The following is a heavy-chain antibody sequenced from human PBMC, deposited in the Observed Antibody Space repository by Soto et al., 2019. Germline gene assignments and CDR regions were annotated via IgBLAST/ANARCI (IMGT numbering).Heavy chain of an antibody. D-gene: IGHD1-1*01. CDR3: ARMEVEYPRVEHSDY. CDR1: GYTFSSFG. Sequence: ASVKVSCKASGYTFSSFGFSWVRQAPGQGLEWMGRISVYNGHTKYAQKFQGRVTMTTDTSTRTAYMELRSLRSDDTAVYYCARMEVEYPRVEHSDYWGQGTLVTVSS. CDR2: ISVYNGHT. J-gene: IGHJ4*02. V-gene: IGHV1-18*01.